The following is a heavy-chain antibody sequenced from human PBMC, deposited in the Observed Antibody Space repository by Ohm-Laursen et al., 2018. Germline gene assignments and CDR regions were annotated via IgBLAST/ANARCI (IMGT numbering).Heavy chain of an antibody. CDR1: GFTFSSYG. J-gene: IGHJ4*02. D-gene: IGHD3-22*01. CDR3: ARLLDYYDSSGSDY. Sequence: SLRLSCAASGFTFSSYGMHWVRQAPGKGLEWVAVISYDGSNKYYADSVKGRFTISRDNSKNTLYLQMNSLRAEDTAVYYCARLLDYYDSSGSDYWGQGTLVTVSS. V-gene: IGHV3-30*03. CDR2: ISYDGSNK.